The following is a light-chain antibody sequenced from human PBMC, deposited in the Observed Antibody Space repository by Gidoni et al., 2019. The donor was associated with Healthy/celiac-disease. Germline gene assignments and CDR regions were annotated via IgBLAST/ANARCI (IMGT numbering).Light chain of an antibody. V-gene: IGKV3-11*01. CDR1: QSVSSY. Sequence: EIVLTQSPATLSLSPGERATLSCRASQSVSSYLAWYQQKPGQAPRLLIYDASNRATGIPARFSGSGSGTDFTLTISSLEPEDFAVYYCQHRSNWPITFGQXTRLEIK. J-gene: IGKJ5*01. CDR2: DAS. CDR3: QHRSNWPIT.